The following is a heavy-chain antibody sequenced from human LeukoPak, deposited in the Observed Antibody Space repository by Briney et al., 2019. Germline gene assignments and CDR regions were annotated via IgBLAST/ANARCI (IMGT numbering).Heavy chain of an antibody. V-gene: IGHV4-38-2*02. D-gene: IGHD6-13*01. J-gene: IGHJ6*03. CDR1: GYSISSGYF. CDR3: ARAGQQHYYYYYMDV. Sequence: SETLSLTCTVSGYSISSGYFWGWIRQPPGKGLEWIGSIYHSGSTNYNPSLKSRVTISLDTSKNQFSLKLSSVTAADTAVYYCARAGQQHYYYYYMDVWGKGTTVTVPS. CDR2: IYHSGST.